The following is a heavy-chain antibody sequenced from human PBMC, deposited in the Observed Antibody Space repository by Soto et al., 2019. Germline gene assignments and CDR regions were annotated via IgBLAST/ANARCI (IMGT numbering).Heavy chain of an antibody. J-gene: IGHJ6*02. CDR2: IIPIFATA. Sequence: QVQLVQSGAEVKKPGSSVKVSCKASGGTFSSYAISWVRQAPGQGLEWMGGIIPIFATADYAQKFQGRATIAAGESTGTGYMEVSSVRSEDTAVYYWARSRTGTVSYYGGMDVWGQGTAVTVSS. V-gene: IGHV1-69*12. CDR3: ARSRTGTVSYYGGMDV. CDR1: GGTFSSYA. D-gene: IGHD1-1*01.